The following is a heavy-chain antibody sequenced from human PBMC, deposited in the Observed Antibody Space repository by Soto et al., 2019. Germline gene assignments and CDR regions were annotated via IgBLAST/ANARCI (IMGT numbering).Heavy chain of an antibody. Sequence: ASVKVSCKVSGYTLTELSMHCVRQAPGKGLDWMGGFDPEDGETIYAQKFQGRVTMTEDTSTDTAYMELSSLRSEDTAVYYCATENIAVAGLDYWGQGTLVTVSS. CDR2: FDPEDGET. J-gene: IGHJ4*02. CDR1: GYTLTELS. CDR3: ATENIAVAGLDY. D-gene: IGHD6-19*01. V-gene: IGHV1-24*01.